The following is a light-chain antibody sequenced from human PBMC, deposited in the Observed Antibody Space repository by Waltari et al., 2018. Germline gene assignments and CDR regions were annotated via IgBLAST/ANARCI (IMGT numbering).Light chain of an antibody. J-gene: IGLJ2*01. CDR3: QTWGTGIQVV. CDR1: SGHSSYA. V-gene: IGLV4-69*01. Sequence: QLVLTQSPSASASLGASVKLTCTLSSGHSSYAIAWHHQQPEKGPRYLMKLNSDGSHSKGDGIPDRFSGSSSGAERYLTISSLQSEDEADYYCQTWGTGIQVVFGGGTKLTVL. CDR2: LNSDGSH.